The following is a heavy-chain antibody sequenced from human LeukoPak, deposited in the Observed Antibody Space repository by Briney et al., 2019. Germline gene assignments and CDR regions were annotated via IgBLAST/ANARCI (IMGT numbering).Heavy chain of an antibody. V-gene: IGHV3-48*01. J-gene: IGHJ3*02. D-gene: IGHD3-10*01. CDR1: GFTFSSYS. CDR2: ITSSSSTM. CDR3: ARGFHYYGSGTYSGPAFDI. Sequence: GGPLRLSCAASGFTFSSYSMNWVRQAPGKGLEWVSYITSSSSTMYYADSVKGRFTISRDNAKNSLYLQMNSLRADDTAVYYCARGFHYYGSGTYSGPAFDIWGQGTMVTVSS.